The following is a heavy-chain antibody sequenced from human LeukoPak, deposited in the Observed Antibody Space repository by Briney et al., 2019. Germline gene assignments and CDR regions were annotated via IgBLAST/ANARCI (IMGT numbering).Heavy chain of an antibody. J-gene: IGHJ4*02. V-gene: IGHV4-30-2*01. CDR1: GGSISSGGYY. D-gene: IGHD3-10*01. CDR3: ARIHRDSGSPTWFY. CDR2: IYHSGST. Sequence: PSETLSLTCTVSGGSISSGGYYWSWIRQPPGKGLEWIGYIYHSGSTYYNPSLKSRVTISVDRSKNQFSLKLSSVTAADTAVYYCARIHRDSGSPTWFYWGQGTLVTVSS.